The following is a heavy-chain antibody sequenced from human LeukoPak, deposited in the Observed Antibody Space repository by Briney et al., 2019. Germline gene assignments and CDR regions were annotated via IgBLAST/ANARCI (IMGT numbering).Heavy chain of an antibody. CDR2: ITGSGQTK. V-gene: IGHV3-23*01. J-gene: IGHJ4*02. Sequence: GGSLRLSCLVSGFSFSDYATSWVRRAPGKGLEWVSAITGSGQTKYYTDSVKGRFTMSRDNSKNTLYLQMNSLRDEDTAEYFCAKESLVVIESYFDNSGQGTLVLVSS. CDR1: GFSFSDYA. CDR3: AKESLVVIESYFDN. D-gene: IGHD3-22*01.